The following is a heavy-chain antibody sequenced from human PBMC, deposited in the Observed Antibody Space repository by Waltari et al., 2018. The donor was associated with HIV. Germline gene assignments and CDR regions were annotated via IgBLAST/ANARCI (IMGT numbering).Heavy chain of an antibody. D-gene: IGHD2-2*01. CDR3: ARGYVQNDLRGLFHL. V-gene: IGHV1-2*06. CDR2: INPKSRVT. J-gene: IGHJ2*01. Sequence: QELLVQSGAEVKKPGASVKVSCKASGYTFIDYFIHWVRQAPGQGREWMGRINPKSRVTHYPKKCQGRVIMTRDTSMSTAYMDLTRLRADDTALYFCARGYVQNDLRGLFHLWGRGTSVTVSS. CDR1: GYTFIDYF.